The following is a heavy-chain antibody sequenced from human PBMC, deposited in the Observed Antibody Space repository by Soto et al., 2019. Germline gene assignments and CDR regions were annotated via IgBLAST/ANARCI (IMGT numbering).Heavy chain of an antibody. V-gene: IGHV4-4*02. CDR1: GGSFTSNNW. CDR3: ASRDPGTSVDY. CDR2: IYRTGST. Sequence: QVQLQESGPGLVNPSGTLSLTCAVSGGSFTSNNWWTWVRQPPGQGLEWIGEIYRTGSTNYNPSLKSRVTISLDKSENQFSLKVTSLTAADTAVYYGASRDPGTSVDYWGQVTLVTVSS. D-gene: IGHD1-7*01. J-gene: IGHJ4*02.